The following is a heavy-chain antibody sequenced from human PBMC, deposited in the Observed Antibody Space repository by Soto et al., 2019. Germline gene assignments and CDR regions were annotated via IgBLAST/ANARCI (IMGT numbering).Heavy chain of an antibody. CDR1: GFSLTTGKMD. CDR3: ARMNVDSYQFYYAMDV. J-gene: IGHJ6*02. CDR2: IFSDNER. Sequence: SGPTLVNPTETLTLPCTVSGFSLTTGKMDVSWIRQPPGKALEWLAHIFSDNERSYSTSLQGRLTISTDTSGSQVVLSMTNVDPVDTATYYCARMNVDSYQFYYAMDVWGQGTTVTVSS. D-gene: IGHD4-17*01. V-gene: IGHV2-26*01.